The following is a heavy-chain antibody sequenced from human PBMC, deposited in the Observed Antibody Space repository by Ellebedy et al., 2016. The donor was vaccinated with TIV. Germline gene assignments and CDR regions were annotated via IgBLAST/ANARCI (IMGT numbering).Heavy chain of an antibody. Sequence: MPSETLSLTCTVSGGSIRSDYWTRIRQPPGEGLEWIGYFYYSGNNNYSPFLKSRVTISGDTSKNQLFLKLNSMTAADTAVYYCARAPYDYWTGWPGGCGSWGQGSLVTVSS. CDR3: ARAPYDYWTGWPGGCGS. CDR1: GGSIRSDY. CDR2: FYYSGNN. J-gene: IGHJ5*02. V-gene: IGHV4-59*01. D-gene: IGHD3-3*01.